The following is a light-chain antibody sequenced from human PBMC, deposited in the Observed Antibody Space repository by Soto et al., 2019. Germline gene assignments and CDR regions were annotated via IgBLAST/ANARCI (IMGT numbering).Light chain of an antibody. CDR2: EVN. V-gene: IGLV2-23*02. CDR3: CSYARPTFYA. J-gene: IGLJ1*01. CDR1: SSDVGRYNH. Sequence: QSVLTQPASVSGSPGQSITISCTGISSDVGRYNHVSWYQQHPGKAPKLMIYEVNERPSGVSNRFSGSKSGNTAPLTISGLQAEDEADYYCCSYARPTFYAFATGTKVTVL.